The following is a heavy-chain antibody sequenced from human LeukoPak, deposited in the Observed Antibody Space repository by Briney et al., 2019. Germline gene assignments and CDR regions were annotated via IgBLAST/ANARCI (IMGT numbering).Heavy chain of an antibody. J-gene: IGHJ6*02. V-gene: IGHV4-59*01. CDR3: ARDRYYYYGMDV. Sequence: SETLSLTCTVSGGSISSYYWSWIRQPPGKGLEWIGYIYYSGSTNYNPTLKSRVTISVDTSKNQFSLKLSSVTAADTAVYYCARDRYYYYGMDVWGQGTTVTVSS. CDR2: IYYSGST. CDR1: GGSISSYY.